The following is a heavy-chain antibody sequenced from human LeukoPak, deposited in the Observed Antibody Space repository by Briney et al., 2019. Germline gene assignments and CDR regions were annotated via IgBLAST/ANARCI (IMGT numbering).Heavy chain of an antibody. V-gene: IGHV1-18*01. CDR1: GYTFTSYG. CDR2: ISAYNGNT. Sequence: ASVKVSCKASGYTFTSYGISWVRQAPGQGLEWMGWISAYNGNTNYAQKLQGRVTMTTDTSTSTAYMELRSLRSDDTAVYYCARAKHYYGSGSYIFYFDYWGQGTLVTVSS. D-gene: IGHD3-10*01. CDR3: ARAKHYYGSGSYIFYFDY. J-gene: IGHJ4*02.